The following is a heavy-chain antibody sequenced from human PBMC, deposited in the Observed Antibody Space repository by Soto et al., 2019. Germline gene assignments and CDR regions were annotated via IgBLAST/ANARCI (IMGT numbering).Heavy chain of an antibody. CDR1: GFTFGDDA. V-gene: IGHV3-49*04. J-gene: IGHJ4*01. D-gene: IGHD3-10*01. Sequence: GGSLRLSCTTSGFTFGDDAMSWVRQAPGKGLEWVGFIRSKTYGGTREYAASVKGRFTISRDDFKSIAYLQMNSLKTDDTAVYYCTGDGDYYNSGTYGYFDCRGQETRGTVAS. CDR2: IRSKTYGGTR. CDR3: TGDGDYYNSGTYGYFDC.